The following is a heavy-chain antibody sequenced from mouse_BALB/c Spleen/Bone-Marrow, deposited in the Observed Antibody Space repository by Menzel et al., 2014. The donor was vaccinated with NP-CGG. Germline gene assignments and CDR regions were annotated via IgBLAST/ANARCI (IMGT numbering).Heavy chain of an antibody. V-gene: IGHV5-6-5*01. CDR1: GFSFSYYA. CDR3: VRGDDDYDFEY. Sequence: LMESGGGLVKPGGSLKLSCAASGFSFSYYAMSWVRQTPEQRLAWVASISSGAITYYPDSVKGRFTISRDNSRNILYLLMSRLRSEGTAMYYCVRGDDDYDFEYWGQGTTLTVSS. D-gene: IGHD2-4*01. CDR2: ISSGAIT. J-gene: IGHJ2*01.